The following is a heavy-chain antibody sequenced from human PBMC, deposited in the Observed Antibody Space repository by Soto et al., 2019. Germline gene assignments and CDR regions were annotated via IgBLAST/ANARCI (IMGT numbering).Heavy chain of an antibody. CDR3: ARDKDANSWTGFDF. CDR1: VFTFATYA. CDR2: ISATVIST. Sequence: GALRVAFAASVFTFATYAMSWVRQAPGKRLQLLSAISATVISTHFAESVKGLVTISIENSANTPSLEMSSLTAEDTAVYSCARDKDANSWTGFDFWGHGSLVTVSS. D-gene: IGHD1-1*01. J-gene: IGHJ4*01. V-gene: IGHV3-23*01.